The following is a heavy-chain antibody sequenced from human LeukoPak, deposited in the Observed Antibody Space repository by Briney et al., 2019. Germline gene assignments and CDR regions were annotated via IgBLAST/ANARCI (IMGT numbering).Heavy chain of an antibody. CDR1: GFTFNTYT. CDR3: AKDIEWFSANYFDY. V-gene: IGHV3-48*01. D-gene: IGHD3-3*01. J-gene: IGHJ4*02. CDR2: ISGSSGII. Sequence: PGGSLRLSCAASGFTFNTYTMNWVRQAPGKGLEWVSYISGSSGIIDYADSVRGRFTISRDNAKNSLYLQMNSLRAEDTAVYYCAKDIEWFSANYFDYWGQGTLVTVSS.